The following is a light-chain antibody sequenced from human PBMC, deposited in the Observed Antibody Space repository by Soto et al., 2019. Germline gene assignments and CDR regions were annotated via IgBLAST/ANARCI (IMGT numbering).Light chain of an antibody. V-gene: IGKV3-20*01. CDR2: GAS. J-gene: IGKJ1*01. CDR1: QTIRSNY. CDR3: QQYGSSPWT. Sequence: ETVLTQSPATLSLSPGERATLSCRASQTIRSNYLAWYRQTPGQASRLLIYGASNRATGIADRFSGSGSGTDFTLIISRLEPEDFALYYCQQYGSSPWTFGQGTKLEIK.